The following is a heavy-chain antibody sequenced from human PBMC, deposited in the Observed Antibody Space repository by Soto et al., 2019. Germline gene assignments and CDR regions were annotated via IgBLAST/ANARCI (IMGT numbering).Heavy chain of an antibody. CDR2: INHSGST. J-gene: IGHJ5*02. CDR3: ARVYGGLWFGPASRHRLDP. CDR1: GGSFSGYY. Sequence: QVQLQQWGAGLLKPSETLSLTCAVYGGSFSGYYWSWIRQPPGKGLEWIGEINHSGSTNYNPSLKGRVTISVDTSKNQFSLKLSSVTAADTAVYYCARVYGGLWFGPASRHRLDPWGQGTLVTVSS. D-gene: IGHD3-10*01. V-gene: IGHV4-34*01.